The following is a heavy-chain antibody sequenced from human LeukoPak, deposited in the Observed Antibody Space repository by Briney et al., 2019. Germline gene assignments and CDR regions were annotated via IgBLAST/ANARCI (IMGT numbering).Heavy chain of an antibody. Sequence: GGSLRLSCAVSGFTFSNYRMNWVRQAPGKGLEWVSRINSDGINTSYADSVKGRFTISREDSKNTLYLQLNSLRAEDTALYYCATNSGWYGVSWGQGTLVTVSS. CDR3: ATNSGWYGVS. CDR1: GFTFSNYR. J-gene: IGHJ4*02. CDR2: INSDGINT. D-gene: IGHD6-19*01. V-gene: IGHV3-74*01.